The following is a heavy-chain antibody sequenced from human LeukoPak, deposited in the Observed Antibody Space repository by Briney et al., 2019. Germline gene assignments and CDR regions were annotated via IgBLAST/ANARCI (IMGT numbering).Heavy chain of an antibody. CDR3: ARMATDGTMNWFDP. CDR1: GHIFTNYD. J-gene: IGHJ5*02. CDR2: MKPNSGNT. V-gene: IGHV1-8*01. Sequence: ASVKVSCKASGHIFTNYDINWVRQATGQGLEWMGWMKPNSGNTGYAQKFQGRVTMTRNTSTNTAYMELSSLRSEDTAMYYCARMATDGTMNWFDPWGQGTLVIVSS. D-gene: IGHD6-13*01.